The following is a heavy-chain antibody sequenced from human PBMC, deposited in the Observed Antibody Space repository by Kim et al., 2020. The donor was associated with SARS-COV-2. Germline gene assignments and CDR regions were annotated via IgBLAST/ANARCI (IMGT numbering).Heavy chain of an antibody. CDR1: GGSFSGYY. J-gene: IGHJ4*01. CDR2: INHSGST. D-gene: IGHD3-3*01. V-gene: IGHV4-34*01. Sequence: SETLSLTCAVYGGSFSGYYWSWIRQPPGKGLEWIGEINHSGSTNYNPSLKSRVTISVDTSKNQFSLKLSSVTAADTAVYYCARTKAYYDFWSGYQIGFD. CDR3: ARTKAYYDFWSGYQIGFD.